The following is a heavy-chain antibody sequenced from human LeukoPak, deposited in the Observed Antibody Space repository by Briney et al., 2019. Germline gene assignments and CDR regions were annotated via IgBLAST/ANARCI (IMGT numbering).Heavy chain of an antibody. CDR2: IYYSGGT. CDR3: ARGQWLPTPIDY. CDR1: GGSISSSSYY. V-gene: IGHV4-39*01. D-gene: IGHD6-19*01. J-gene: IGHJ4*02. Sequence: SETLSLTCTVSGGSISSSSYYWGWIRQPPGKGLEWIGSIYYSGGTYYNPSLKSRVTISVDTSKNQFSLKLSSVTAADTAVYYCARGQWLPTPIDYWGQGTLVTVSS.